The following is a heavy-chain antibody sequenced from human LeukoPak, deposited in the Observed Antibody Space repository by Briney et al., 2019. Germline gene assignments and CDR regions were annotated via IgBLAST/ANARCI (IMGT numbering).Heavy chain of an antibody. CDR2: ISGSGGSS. CDR1: GFTFSNYG. J-gene: IGHJ4*02. CDR3: AKDRPTVYSSSWLHFLDS. Sequence: GGSLRLSRAASGFTFSNYGMIWVRQAPGKGLEWVSGISGSGGSSYLADSVKGRFIISRDNSKNTLYLQMNSLRADDTAVYFCAKDRPTVYSSSWLHFLDSWGQGTLVTVSS. D-gene: IGHD6-13*01. V-gene: IGHV3-23*01.